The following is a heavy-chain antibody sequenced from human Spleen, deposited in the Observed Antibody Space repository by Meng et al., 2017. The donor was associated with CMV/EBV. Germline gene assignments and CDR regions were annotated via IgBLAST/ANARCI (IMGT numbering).Heavy chain of an antibody. CDR3: ARGYQSRVPWFDP. V-gene: IGHV3-23*01. Sequence: GGSLRLSCAASGFTFSSYAMNWVRQAPGKGLEWVSGISGSGGSPHYADSVKGRFTISRDTSKNTLYLIMNSLRAEDTAVYYCARGYQSRVPWFDPWGQGTLVTVSS. J-gene: IGHJ5*02. CDR1: GFTFSSYA. D-gene: IGHD1-14*01. CDR2: ISGSGGSP.